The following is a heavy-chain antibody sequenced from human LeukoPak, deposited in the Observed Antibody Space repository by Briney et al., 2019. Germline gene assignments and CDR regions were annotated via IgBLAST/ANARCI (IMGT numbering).Heavy chain of an antibody. J-gene: IGHJ4*02. V-gene: IGHV3-7*01. Sequence: GGSLRLSCAASGFTFSNYWMSWVRQAPGKGLEWVANIKQDGSEKYYVDSVKGRFTISRDNAKNSLYLQMNSLRAEDTAVYYCARGGDIVATLGYYFDYWGQGTLVTVSS. D-gene: IGHD5-12*01. CDR3: ARGGDIVATLGYYFDY. CDR1: GFTFSNYW. CDR2: IKQDGSEK.